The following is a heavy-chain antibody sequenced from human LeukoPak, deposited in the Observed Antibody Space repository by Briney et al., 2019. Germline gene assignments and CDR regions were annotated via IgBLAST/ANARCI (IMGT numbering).Heavy chain of an antibody. Sequence: GGSLRLSCAASGFTLSNHWMTWVRQAPGKGLECVAIIKQDGSEKYYVDSVKGRFTISRDNAKNSLYLQMDSLRAEDTAVYYCGTGWAIDFWGQGTLVTVSS. CDR1: GFTLSNHW. CDR3: GTGWAIDF. J-gene: IGHJ4*02. V-gene: IGHV3-7*01. CDR2: IKQDGSEK. D-gene: IGHD5-24*01.